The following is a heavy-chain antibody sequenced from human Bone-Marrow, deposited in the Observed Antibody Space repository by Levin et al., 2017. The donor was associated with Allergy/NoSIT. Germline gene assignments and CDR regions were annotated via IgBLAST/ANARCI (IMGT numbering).Heavy chain of an antibody. V-gene: IGHV4-31*03. J-gene: IGHJ4*02. CDR2: IYHSGST. CDR3: AREDGYVIDY. CDR1: GGSLSRGGYH. Sequence: PSQTLSLTCTVSGGSLSRGGYHWTWIRQHPGQGLEWIGYIYHSGSTYYNPSLKSRVAISVDTSKNQFSLKLSSVTAADTAVYYCAREDGYVIDYWGQGTLVTVSS. D-gene: IGHD5-24*01.